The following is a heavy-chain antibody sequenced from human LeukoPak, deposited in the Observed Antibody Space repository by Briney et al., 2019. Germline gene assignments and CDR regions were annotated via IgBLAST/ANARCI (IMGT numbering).Heavy chain of an antibody. D-gene: IGHD5-12*01. Sequence: SETLSLTCAVYGGSFSGYYWSWIRQPPGKGLEWIGYIYYSGSTNYNPSLKSRVTISVDTSKNQFSLKLSSVTAADTAVYYCARGAGIVATTGHFDYWGQGTLVTVSS. CDR3: ARGAGIVATTGHFDY. V-gene: IGHV4-59*01. CDR1: GGSFSGYY. CDR2: IYYSGST. J-gene: IGHJ4*02.